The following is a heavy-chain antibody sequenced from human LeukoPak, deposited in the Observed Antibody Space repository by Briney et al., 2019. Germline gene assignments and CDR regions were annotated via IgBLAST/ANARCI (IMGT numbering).Heavy chain of an antibody. Sequence: VASVKVSCKASGYTFTNYGISWVRQAPGQGLEWMGWISAYNGNTNYAQKLQGRVTMTTDTSTSTAYMELRSLRSDDTAVYYCARGDGLGDREGSGYHFDYWGQGTLVTVSS. V-gene: IGHV1-18*01. J-gene: IGHJ4*02. CDR2: ISAYNGNT. CDR1: GYTFTNYG. D-gene: IGHD3-22*01. CDR3: ARGDGLGDREGSGYHFDY.